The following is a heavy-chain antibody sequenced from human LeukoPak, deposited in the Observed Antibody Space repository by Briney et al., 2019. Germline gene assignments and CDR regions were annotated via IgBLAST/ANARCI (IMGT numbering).Heavy chain of an antibody. V-gene: IGHV4-4*09. J-gene: IGHJ4*02. CDR2: IHTNRAS. CDR3: ARLGSYHDF. Sequence: SETLSLTCTVSGASISNYYWSWIRQTPEKGLEWMGHIHTNRASRYYPSVESRLTLSIDTSRNHLSLKLTSVTAADTAVYFCARLGSYHDFWGQGALVTVSS. D-gene: IGHD1-26*01. CDR1: GASISNYY.